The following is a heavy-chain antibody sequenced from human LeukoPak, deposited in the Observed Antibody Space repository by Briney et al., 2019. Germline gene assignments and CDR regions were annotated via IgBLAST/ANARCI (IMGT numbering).Heavy chain of an antibody. CDR3: ARDTSITIFGVVTKNNWFDP. CDR1: GYTFTSFG. J-gene: IGHJ5*02. V-gene: IGHV1-69*04. CDR2: IIPILGIA. Sequence: ASVKVSCKASGYTFTSFGISWVRQAPGQGLEWMGRIIPILGIANYAQKFQGRVTITADKSTSTAYMELSSLRSEDTAVYYCARDTSITIFGVVTKNNWFDPWGQGTLVTVSS. D-gene: IGHD3-3*01.